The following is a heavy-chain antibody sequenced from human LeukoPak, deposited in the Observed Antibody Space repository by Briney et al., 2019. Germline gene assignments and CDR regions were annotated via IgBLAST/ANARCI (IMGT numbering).Heavy chain of an antibody. J-gene: IGHJ4*02. Sequence: SETLSLTCTVSGGSISSYYWSWIRQPPGKGLEWMGYIYHSGSTNYNPSLKSRVTISVDTSKNPFSLKLSSVTAADTAVYYCARDGYSGNDGLWGQGTLVTVSS. D-gene: IGHD5-12*01. CDR3: ARDGYSGNDGL. CDR2: IYHSGST. V-gene: IGHV4-59*01. CDR1: GGSISSYY.